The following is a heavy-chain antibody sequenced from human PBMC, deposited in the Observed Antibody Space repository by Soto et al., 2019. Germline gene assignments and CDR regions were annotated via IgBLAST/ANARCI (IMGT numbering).Heavy chain of an antibody. CDR1: EFPISDND. J-gene: IGHJ4*02. CDR3: AKGGRQWLVTSDFNY. D-gene: IGHD6-19*01. Sequence: CSFRLYCPVAEFPISDNDRHWVRQAPGKGLEWVAVVSHDGRNTHYADSVKGRFTISRDSSKNTVSLEMTSLRAEDTAVYYCAKGGRQWLVTSDFNYWGQGA. V-gene: IGHV3-30*18. CDR2: VSHDGRNT.